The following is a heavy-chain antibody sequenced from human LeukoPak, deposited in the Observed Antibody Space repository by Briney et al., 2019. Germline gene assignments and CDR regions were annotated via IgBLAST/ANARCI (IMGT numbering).Heavy chain of an antibody. Sequence: NASETLSLTCAVYGGSFSGYYWSWIRQPPGKGLEWIGEINHSGSTNYNPSLKSRVTISVDTSKDQFSLKLSSVTAADTAVYYCARGPGSSSWYVRGHWFDPWGQGTLVTVSS. CDR3: ARGPGSSSWYVRGHWFDP. CDR2: INHSGST. J-gene: IGHJ5*02. CDR1: GGSFSGYY. D-gene: IGHD6-13*01. V-gene: IGHV4-34*01.